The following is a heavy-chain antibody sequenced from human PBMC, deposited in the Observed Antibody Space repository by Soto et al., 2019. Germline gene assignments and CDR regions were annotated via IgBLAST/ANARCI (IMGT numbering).Heavy chain of an antibody. CDR1: GFTFSDHY. J-gene: IGHJ4*02. CDR2: TRNKANSYTT. D-gene: IGHD1-26*01. Sequence: EVVLVESGGGLVQPGGSLSLSCEASGFTFSDHYMDWVRQAPGKGLEWVGRTRNKANSYTTEYAASVKGRFTISRDDSKNLLYLQMNSLKTEDTAVYYCARGELQTYSFDHWGQGTLVTVSS. CDR3: ARGELQTYSFDH. V-gene: IGHV3-72*01.